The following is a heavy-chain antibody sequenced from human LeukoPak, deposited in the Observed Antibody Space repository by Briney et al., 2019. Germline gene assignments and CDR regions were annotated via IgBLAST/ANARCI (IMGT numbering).Heavy chain of an antibody. CDR3: AKDHLHGSSWGGGVDY. V-gene: IGHV3-74*01. CDR2: INTDGSST. D-gene: IGHD6-13*01. CDR1: GFTFSSYA. Sequence: GGSLRLSCAASGFTFSSYAMSWVRQAPGKGLVWVSRINTDGSSTSYADSVKGRFTISRDNAKNTLYLQMNSLRAEDTAVYYCAKDHLHGSSWGGGVDYWGQGTPVTVSS. J-gene: IGHJ4*02.